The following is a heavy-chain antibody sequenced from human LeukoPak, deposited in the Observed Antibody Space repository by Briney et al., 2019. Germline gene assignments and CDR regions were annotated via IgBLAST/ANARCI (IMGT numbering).Heavy chain of an antibody. CDR3: ARDRHGAFDY. D-gene: IGHD3-10*01. CDR1: GGSISSYY. J-gene: IGHJ4*02. Sequence: SETLSLTCTVSGGSISSYYWSWIRQPPGKGLEWIGYIYYSGSTNYNPSLKSRVTISVDTSKNQFSLKLSSVTAADTAVYCCARDRHGAFDYWGEGTLVTVYS. CDR2: IYYSGST. V-gene: IGHV4-59*01.